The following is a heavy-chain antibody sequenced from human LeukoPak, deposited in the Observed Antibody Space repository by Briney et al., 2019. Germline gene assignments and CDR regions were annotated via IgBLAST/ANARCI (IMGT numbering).Heavy chain of an antibody. CDR1: GYTFTGYY. CDR2: INPNSGGT. V-gene: IGHV1-2*02. CDR3: ARGPAAAGFYYYYYGMDV. Sequence: ASVKVSCKASGYTFTGYYMHWVRQAPGQGLEWMGWINPNSGGTNYAQKFQGRVTMTRDTSISTAYMELSRLRSDDTAVYYCARGPAAAGFYYYYYGMDVRGQGTTVTVSS. J-gene: IGHJ6*02. D-gene: IGHD6-13*01.